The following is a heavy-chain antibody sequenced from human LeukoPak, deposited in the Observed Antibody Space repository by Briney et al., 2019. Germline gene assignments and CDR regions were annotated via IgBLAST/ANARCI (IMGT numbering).Heavy chain of an antibody. Sequence: NSSETLSLTCAVYGGSFSGYYWSWIRQPPGKGLEWIGEINHSGSTNYNPSLKSRVTISVDTSKNQFSLKLSSVTAADTAVYYCARVRAGWFDPWGQGTPVTVSS. CDR1: GGSFSGYY. CDR2: INHSGST. J-gene: IGHJ5*02. V-gene: IGHV4-34*01. CDR3: ARVRAGWFDP.